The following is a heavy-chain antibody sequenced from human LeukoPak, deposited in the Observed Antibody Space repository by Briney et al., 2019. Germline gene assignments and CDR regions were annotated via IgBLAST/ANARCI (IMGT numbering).Heavy chain of an antibody. CDR2: IYYTGRT. V-gene: IGHV4-39*07. J-gene: IGHJ5*02. D-gene: IGHD2-8*01. CDR3: ARENYCTNGVCWAFDP. Sequence: SETLSLTCSVSGGSISSSDYYWSWIRQPPGKGLEGLGNIYYTGRTSYNPSLKSRVTLSVDTFTIQFSLHLSSVTAADTAVYYCARENYCTNGVCWAFDPWGQGTLVTVSS. CDR1: GGSISSSDYY.